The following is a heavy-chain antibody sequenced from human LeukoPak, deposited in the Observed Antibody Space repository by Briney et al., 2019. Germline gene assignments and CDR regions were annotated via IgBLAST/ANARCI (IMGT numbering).Heavy chain of an antibody. CDR3: AKVRGGQTFSLYYFDY. V-gene: IGHV1-2*06. CDR2: INPNSGGT. D-gene: IGHD3-10*01. Sequence: ASVKVSCKASGYTFTGYYMHWVRQAPGQGLEWMGRINPNSGGTNYAQKLQGRVTMTRDTSISTAYMELSRLRSDDTAVYYCAKVRGGQTFSLYYFDYWGQGTLVTVSS. J-gene: IGHJ4*02. CDR1: GYTFTGYY.